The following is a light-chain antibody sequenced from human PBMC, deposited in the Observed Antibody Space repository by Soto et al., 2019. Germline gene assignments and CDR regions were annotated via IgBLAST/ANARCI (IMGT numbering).Light chain of an antibody. Sequence: DIQMTQSPSSVSASVGDRVTITCRASQDIGSWLAWYQQKPWKAPKILIYGASILQRGVPSRFSGSGSGTDFTLTISSLQPEECATYYCQQTNSFLTITFGPGTKVDIK. V-gene: IGKV1-12*01. J-gene: IGKJ3*01. CDR3: QQTNSFLTIT. CDR1: QDIGSW. CDR2: GAS.